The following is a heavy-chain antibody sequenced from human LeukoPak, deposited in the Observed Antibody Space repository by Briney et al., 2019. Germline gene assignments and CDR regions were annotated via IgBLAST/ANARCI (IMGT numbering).Heavy chain of an antibody. V-gene: IGHV4-39*01. Sequence: PSETLSLTCTVSGGSISSRSYFWGWIRQSPGKGLEWIGSIYNYYDGSTYYNPSLKSRVTMSADTSKNQFSLKLSSVTAADTAFYYCARIFGSSQQLEGIFDYWGRGTLVTVSS. J-gene: IGHJ4*02. CDR1: GGSISSRSYF. D-gene: IGHD6-13*01. CDR2: IYNYYDGST. CDR3: ARIFGSSQQLEGIFDY.